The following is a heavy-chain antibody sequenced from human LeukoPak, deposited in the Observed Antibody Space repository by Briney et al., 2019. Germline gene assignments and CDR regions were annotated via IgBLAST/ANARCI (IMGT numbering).Heavy chain of an antibody. Sequence: GGSLRLSCTASGFTFGDYAMSWVRQAPGKGLEWVGFIRSKAYGGTTEYAASVKGRFTISRDGSKSIAYLQMNSLKTEDTAVYYCTREDSYYDILTGYHSPYFDYWGQGTLVTVSS. D-gene: IGHD3-9*01. V-gene: IGHV3-49*04. CDR3: TREDSYYDILTGYHSPYFDY. CDR1: GFTFGDYA. J-gene: IGHJ4*02. CDR2: IRSKAYGGTT.